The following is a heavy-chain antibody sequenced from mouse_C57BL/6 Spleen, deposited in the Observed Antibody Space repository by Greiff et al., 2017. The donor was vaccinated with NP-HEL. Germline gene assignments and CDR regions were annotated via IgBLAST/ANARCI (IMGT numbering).Heavy chain of an antibody. Sequence: VQLQQPGAELVRPGSSVKLSCKASGYTFTSYWMDWVKQRPGQGLAWIGNIYPSDSETHYNQKFKDKATLTVDKSSSTAYMQLSSLTSEDSAVYYCARGDGYYGYFDYWGQGTTLTVSS. CDR1: GYTFTSYW. V-gene: IGHV1-61*01. J-gene: IGHJ2*01. D-gene: IGHD2-3*01. CDR3: ARGDGYYGYFDY. CDR2: IYPSDSET.